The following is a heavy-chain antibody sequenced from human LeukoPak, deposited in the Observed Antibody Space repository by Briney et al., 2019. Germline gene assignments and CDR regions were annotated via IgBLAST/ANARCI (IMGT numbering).Heavy chain of an antibody. CDR3: VRGEVYSSSRYVGDLLDY. V-gene: IGHV3-30-3*01. CDR1: GFTFSSYA. D-gene: IGHD6-13*01. Sequence: GGSLRLSCAASGFTFSSYAMHWVRQAPGKGLEWVAVISYDGSNKYYADSVKGRFTISRDNSKNTLYLQMNSLRAEDTAVYYCVRGEVYSSSRYVGDLLDYWGQGTLVTVSS. J-gene: IGHJ4*02. CDR2: ISYDGSNK.